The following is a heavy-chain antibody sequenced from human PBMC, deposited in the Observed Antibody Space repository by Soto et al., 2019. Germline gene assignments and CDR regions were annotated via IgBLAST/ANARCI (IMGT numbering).Heavy chain of an antibody. J-gene: IGHJ5*02. D-gene: IGHD4-4*01. Sequence: KSSETLSLTCTVSGGSITSGDYSWSWIRQPPGKGLEWIGYIYYSGSTYYNPSLKSRVTISVDTSKNQFSLKLSSVTAADTAVYYCARDKDYMGSWFDPWGQGTLVTVSS. CDR1: GGSITSGDYS. CDR3: ARDKDYMGSWFDP. CDR2: IYYSGST. V-gene: IGHV4-30-4*01.